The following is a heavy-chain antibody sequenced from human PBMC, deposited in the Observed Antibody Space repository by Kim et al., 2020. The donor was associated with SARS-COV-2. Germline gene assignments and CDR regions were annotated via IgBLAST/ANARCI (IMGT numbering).Heavy chain of an antibody. Sequence: GGSLRLSCAASGFTFSTYGIHWVRQAPGKGLEWVAVISYDGSNKYYADSVKGRFTISRDNSKNTLYLQMNSLRAEDTAVYYCAREAVDYYYYYYGMDVGGQGTTVTVSS. CDR3: AREAVDYYYYYYGMDV. V-gene: IGHV3-33*05. CDR1: GFTFSTYG. CDR2: ISYDGSNK. D-gene: IGHD6-19*01. J-gene: IGHJ6*02.